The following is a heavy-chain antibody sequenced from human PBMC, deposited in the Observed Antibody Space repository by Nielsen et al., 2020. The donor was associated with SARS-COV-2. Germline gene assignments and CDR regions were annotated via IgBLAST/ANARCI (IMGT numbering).Heavy chain of an antibody. Sequence: SETLSLTCTVSGDSISSAGSCWSWIRQHPGKGLEWIGYIYYSGSTYYNPSLKSRVIMSVDTSKNQFSLNLTSVTAADTAVYYCAREKGYYDSLFYYGLGVWGQGTPVTVSS. J-gene: IGHJ6*02. V-gene: IGHV4-31*03. D-gene: IGHD3-22*01. CDR3: AREKGYYDSLFYYGLGV. CDR2: IYYSGST. CDR1: GDSISSAGSC.